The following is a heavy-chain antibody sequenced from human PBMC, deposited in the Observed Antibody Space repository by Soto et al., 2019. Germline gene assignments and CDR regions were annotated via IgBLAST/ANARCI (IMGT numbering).Heavy chain of an antibody. Sequence: KASETLSLTCIVSGDSINSSDHYWSWIRQRPGKGLEWMGYIFYVGSAYYNPSLESRVSMSVDTSRNQFSLKLTSVIAADTAVYYCARAALYNRGHCWFDPWGQGTLVTVSS. D-gene: IGHD3-10*01. CDR2: IFYVGSA. J-gene: IGHJ5*02. V-gene: IGHV4-31*03. CDR1: GDSINSSDHY. CDR3: ARAALYNRGHCWFDP.